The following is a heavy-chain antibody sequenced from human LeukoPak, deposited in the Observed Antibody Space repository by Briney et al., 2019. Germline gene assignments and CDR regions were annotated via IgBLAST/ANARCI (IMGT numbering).Heavy chain of an antibody. CDR2: ISGSGGST. CDR3: AKEGPPVGITMVRGALY. V-gene: IGHV3-23*01. Sequence: PGGSLRLSCPASGFTFSSYAMSWVRQAPGKGLEWVSAISGSGGSTYYADSVKGRFTISRDNSKNTLYLQMNSLRAEDTAVYYCAKEGPPVGITMVRGALYWGQGTLVTVSS. J-gene: IGHJ4*02. D-gene: IGHD3-10*01. CDR1: GFTFSSYA.